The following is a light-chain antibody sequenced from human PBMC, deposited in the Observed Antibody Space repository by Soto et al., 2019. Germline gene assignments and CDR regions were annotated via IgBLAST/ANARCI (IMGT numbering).Light chain of an antibody. V-gene: IGKV1-5*03. CDR2: KAS. CDR3: QQYISYPLT. CDR1: QSISSC. Sequence: RVSIAFRASQSISSCLNWYQQKPGKAPKLLIYKASSLESGVPSRFSGSGSGTEFTLTISSLQPEDFATYYCQQYISYPLTFGGGTKV. J-gene: IGKJ4*01.